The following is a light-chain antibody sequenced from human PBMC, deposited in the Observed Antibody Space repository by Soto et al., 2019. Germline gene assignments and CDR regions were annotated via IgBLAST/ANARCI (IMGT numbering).Light chain of an antibody. Sequence: EIVLSQSPATLSLSPGEGATLSCGASESVYSSYVAWYQQKPGLAPRLLIYDASNRGTGIPDRFSGSGSGTDYILTINRLEPEDFAVYYCQQYGNAPITFGQGTRLEIK. V-gene: IGKV3D-20*01. J-gene: IGKJ5*01. CDR2: DAS. CDR3: QQYGNAPIT. CDR1: ESVYSSY.